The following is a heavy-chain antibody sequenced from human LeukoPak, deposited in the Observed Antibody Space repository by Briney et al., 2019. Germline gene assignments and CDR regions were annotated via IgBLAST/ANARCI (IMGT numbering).Heavy chain of an antibody. D-gene: IGHD6-19*01. CDR2: IWYDGSNK. CDR1: GFTFSSYG. J-gene: IGHJ4*02. Sequence: GGSLRLSCAASGFTFSSYGMHWVRQAPGKGLEWVAVIWYDGSNKYYADSVKGRFTISRDNSKNTLYLQMNSLRAEDTAVYYCARSGQWLERFDYWGQGTLVIVSS. V-gene: IGHV3-33*01. CDR3: ARSGQWLERFDY.